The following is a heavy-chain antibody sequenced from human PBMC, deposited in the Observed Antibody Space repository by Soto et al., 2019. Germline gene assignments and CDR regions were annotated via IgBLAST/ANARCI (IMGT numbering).Heavy chain of an antibody. D-gene: IGHD3-9*01. CDR3: ARRDPMTGYYPPDR. Sequence: EVQLVESGGGQVKPGGSLSLSCVASGFTFTRYSMIWVRQAPGKGLEWVASLSSSSNYIYHADSVKGRFTISRDNAKDTVYLQMNSLRAEDTAVYYCARRDPMTGYYPPDRWGQGTLVTVSS. CDR2: LSSSSNYI. J-gene: IGHJ5*02. V-gene: IGHV3-21*06. CDR1: GFTFTRYS.